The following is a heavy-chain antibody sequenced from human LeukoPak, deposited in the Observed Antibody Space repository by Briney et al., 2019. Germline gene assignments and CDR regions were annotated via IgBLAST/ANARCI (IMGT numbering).Heavy chain of an antibody. V-gene: IGHV3-30*03. CDR2: ISYDGSNK. Sequence: GGSLRLSCAASGFTFSSYGMHWVRQAPGKGLEWVAVISYDGSNKYYADSVKGRFTISRDNSKNTLYLQMNSLRAEDTAVYYCARDRKHRIVGATLGYWGQGTLVTVSS. CDR1: GFTFSSYG. D-gene: IGHD1-26*01. J-gene: IGHJ4*02. CDR3: ARDRKHRIVGATLGY.